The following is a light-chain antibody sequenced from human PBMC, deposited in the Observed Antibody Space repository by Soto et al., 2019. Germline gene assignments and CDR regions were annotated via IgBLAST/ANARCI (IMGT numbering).Light chain of an antibody. J-gene: IGKJ1*01. CDR1: QSVSSK. CDR2: GAS. Sequence: EIVITQSPATLSVSPGERATLSCRASQSVSSKLAWYQQKPGQAPRLLIYGASTRATGIPARFSGSGSGTDFTLAISSLQPEDSATYYCLQDINYPWTFGQGTKVDIK. V-gene: IGKV3-15*01. CDR3: LQDINYPWT.